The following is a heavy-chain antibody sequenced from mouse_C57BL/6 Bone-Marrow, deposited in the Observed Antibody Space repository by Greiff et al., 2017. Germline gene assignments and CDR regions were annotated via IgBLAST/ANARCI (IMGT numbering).Heavy chain of an antibody. CDR2: IYPRSGNT. Sequence: VKLQESGAELARPGASVKLSCKASGYTFTSSGISWVKQRTGQGLEWIGEIYPRSGNTYYNEKFKGKATLTADKSSSTAYMELRSLTSADSAVYFCARWWGTYWGQGTLVTVSA. CDR3: ARWWGTY. D-gene: IGHD1-1*02. V-gene: IGHV1-81*01. J-gene: IGHJ3*01. CDR1: GYTFTSSG.